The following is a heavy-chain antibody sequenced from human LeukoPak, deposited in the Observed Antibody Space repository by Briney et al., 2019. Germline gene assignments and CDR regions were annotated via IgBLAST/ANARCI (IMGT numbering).Heavy chain of an antibody. J-gene: IGHJ4*02. CDR3: ARFRYDFGDGPDF. CDR2: ITPSTANT. CDR1: GYTFTNYD. Sequence: ASVKVSCKASGYTFTNYDINWVRQAAGQGLEWLGFITPSTANTDHAQKLQGRITMTTDNSINTAYMELSSLRSDDTAVYYCARFRYDFGDGPDFWGQGTLVTVSS. V-gene: IGHV1-8*01. D-gene: IGHD4/OR15-4a*01.